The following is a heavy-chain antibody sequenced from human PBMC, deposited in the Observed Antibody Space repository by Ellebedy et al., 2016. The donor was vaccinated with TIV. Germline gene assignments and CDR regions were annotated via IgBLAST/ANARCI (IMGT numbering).Heavy chain of an antibody. V-gene: IGHV3-7*01. J-gene: IGHJ4*02. CDR1: GFTFSTYW. D-gene: IGHD4-11*01. CDR2: IKQDESEK. Sequence: GGSLRLSCAASGFTFSTYWMTWVRQAPGKGLEWVANIKQDESEKYYVDSVKGRFTISRDNAKNSLYLQMNSLRAEDTAVYYCASLGGRQRYSDWGQGTLVTVSS. CDR3: ASLGGRQRYSD.